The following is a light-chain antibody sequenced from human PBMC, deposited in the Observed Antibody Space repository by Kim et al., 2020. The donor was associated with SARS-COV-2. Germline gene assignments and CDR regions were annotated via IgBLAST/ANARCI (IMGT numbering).Light chain of an antibody. CDR1: QSLSSEY. CDR3: QQYTRLPPAYT. J-gene: IGKJ2*01. V-gene: IGKV3-20*01. Sequence: PGERATLSCRASQSLSSEYLAWYQQTSGQPPRLLIVGASSRAAGIPDRFSGSGSGTDFTLTISRLEPEDFAVYYCQQYTRLPPAYTFGQGTKLEI. CDR2: GAS.